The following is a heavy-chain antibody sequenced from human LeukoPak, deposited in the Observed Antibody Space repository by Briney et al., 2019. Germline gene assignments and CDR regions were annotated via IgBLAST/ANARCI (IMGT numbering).Heavy chain of an antibody. Sequence: PGRSLRLSCAASGFTFSSYGMHWVRQAPGKGLEWVAVISYDGSNKYYADSVKGRFIISRDNSKNTLYLQMNSLRAEDTAVYYCAKDKTSVAGTWGYFDYWGQGTLVTVSS. V-gene: IGHV3-30*18. CDR3: AKDKTSVAGTWGYFDY. CDR1: GFTFSSYG. D-gene: IGHD6-19*01. CDR2: ISYDGSNK. J-gene: IGHJ4*02.